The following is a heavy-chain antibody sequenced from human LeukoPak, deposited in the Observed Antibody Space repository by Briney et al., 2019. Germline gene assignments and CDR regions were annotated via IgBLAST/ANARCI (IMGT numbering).Heavy chain of an antibody. J-gene: IGHJ3*02. CDR1: GCTFTSSA. Sequence: SVNVSFMSSGCTFTSSAMQWVRPARGQRGEWIGWIVVGSGNTNYAEKFQERVTITRDMSTSTAYMELNSLRYEGTAVYYCAEEGQPYGFDIWGQGTMVTVSS. CDR2: IVVGSGNT. V-gene: IGHV1-58*02. CDR3: AEEGQPYGFDI.